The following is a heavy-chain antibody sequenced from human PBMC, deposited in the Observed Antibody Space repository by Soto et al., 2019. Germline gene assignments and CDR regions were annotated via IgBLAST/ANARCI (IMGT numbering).Heavy chain of an antibody. Sequence: SETLSLTCAVSGGSISSSNWWSWVRQPPGKGLEWIGEIYHSGSTNYNPSLKSRVTISVDKSKNHFSLKLSSVTAADTAVYYCARVTKTKGPYERVTSSFDYWGQGTLVTVSS. J-gene: IGHJ4*02. D-gene: IGHD2-21*02. V-gene: IGHV4-4*02. CDR2: IYHSGST. CDR1: GGSISSSNW. CDR3: ARVTKTKGPYERVTSSFDY.